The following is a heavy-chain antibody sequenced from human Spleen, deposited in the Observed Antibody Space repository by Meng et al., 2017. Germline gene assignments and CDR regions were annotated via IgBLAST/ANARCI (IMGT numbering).Heavy chain of an antibody. V-gene: IGHV3-30*04. CDR2: ISYDGSNK. D-gene: IGHD2-21*02. CDR3: AREYCGGDCYPYPGYNWFDP. Sequence: GESLKISCAASGFTFSSYAMHWVRQAPGKGLEWVAVISYDGSNKYYADSVKGRFTISRDNSKNTLYLQMNSLRAEDTAVYYCAREYCGGDCYPYPGYNWFDPWGQGTLVTVSS. CDR1: GFTFSSYA. J-gene: IGHJ5*02.